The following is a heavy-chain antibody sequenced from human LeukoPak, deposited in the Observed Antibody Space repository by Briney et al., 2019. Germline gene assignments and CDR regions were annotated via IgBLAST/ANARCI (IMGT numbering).Heavy chain of an antibody. J-gene: IGHJ4*02. CDR2: IKQDGSEK. D-gene: IGHD2-15*01. V-gene: IGHV3-7*01. CDR3: AREDGYCSGGNCYSYFDS. CDR1: GFTFSSYW. Sequence: GGSLRLSCAASGFTFSSYWMSWVRQAPGKGLEWVANIKQDGSEKYYVDSVKGRFTISRDNAKNSLYLQMNSLRAEDTAVYYCAREDGYCSGGNCYSYFDSWGQGTLVTVSS.